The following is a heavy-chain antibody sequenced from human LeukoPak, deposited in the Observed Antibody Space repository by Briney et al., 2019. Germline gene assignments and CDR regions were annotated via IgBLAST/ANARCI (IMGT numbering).Heavy chain of an antibody. CDR2: INHSGST. CDR1: GGSFSGYY. D-gene: IGHD6-19*01. CDR3: ASSSGRGAFDI. J-gene: IGHJ3*02. V-gene: IGHV4-34*01. Sequence: SETLSLTCAVYGGSFSGYYWSWIRQPPGKGLEWIGEINHSGSTNYNPSLKSRVTISVDTSKNQFSLKLSSVTAADTTVYYCASSSGRGAFDIWGQGTMVTVSS.